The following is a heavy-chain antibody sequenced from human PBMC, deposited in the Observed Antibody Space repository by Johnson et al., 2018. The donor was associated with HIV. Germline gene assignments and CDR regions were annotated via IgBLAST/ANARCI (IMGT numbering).Heavy chain of an antibody. D-gene: IGHD1-26*01. V-gene: IGHV3-30*02. CDR3: AKEESGSFLAFDI. CDR1: RFTFSKYA. Sequence: VQVVESGGGVVQPGKSLRLSCAASRFTFSKYAMHWVRQAPGKGLEWVAFIRYDGSNKYYADSVKGRFTISRDNSKNTLYLQMNSLRPEDTAMFYCAKEESGSFLAFDIWGQGTMVTVSS. CDR2: IRYDGSNK. J-gene: IGHJ3*02.